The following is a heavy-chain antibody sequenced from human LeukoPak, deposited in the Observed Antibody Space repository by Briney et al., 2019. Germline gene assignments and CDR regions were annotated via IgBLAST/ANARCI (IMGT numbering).Heavy chain of an antibody. V-gene: IGHV3-23*01. J-gene: IGHJ4*02. CDR2: ISGSGGST. D-gene: IGHD2-15*01. CDR3: AKDFDEVVVVTTGGY. Sequence: GGSLRLSCAASGFTFSTYAMSWVRQAPGKGLEWVSGISGSGGSTYYADSVKGRFTISRDNSKNTLYLQMNSLRAEDTAVYYCAKDFDEVVVVTTGGYWGQGTLVTVSS. CDR1: GFTFSTYA.